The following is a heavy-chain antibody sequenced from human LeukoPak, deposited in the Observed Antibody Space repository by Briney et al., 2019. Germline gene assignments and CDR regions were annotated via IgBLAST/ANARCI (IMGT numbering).Heavy chain of an antibody. V-gene: IGHV3-23*01. J-gene: IGHJ4*02. D-gene: IGHD3-22*01. CDR3: AKGALYDSSGYGYDY. CDR2: ISGSGGST. CDR1: GFTFSSYA. Sequence: GGSLRLSSAASGFTFSSYAMSWVRQAPGKGLEWVSAISGSGGSTYYADSVKGRFTISRDNSKNTLYLQMNSLRAEDTAVYYCAKGALYDSSGYGYDYWGQGTLVTVSS.